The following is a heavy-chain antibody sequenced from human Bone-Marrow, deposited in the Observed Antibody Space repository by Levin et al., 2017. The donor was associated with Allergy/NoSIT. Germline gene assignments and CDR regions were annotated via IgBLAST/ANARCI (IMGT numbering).Heavy chain of an antibody. Sequence: PGGSLRLSCAASGFNFNSYSMNWVRQAPGKGLEWVSSITSFSTYIEYADAVKGRFTMSRDNAKNSLLLQMNGLRAEDTAFYYCVRGKGLAGGVDYYNNGLDVWGQGTTVTVSS. D-gene: IGHD1-26*01. CDR2: ITSFSTYI. V-gene: IGHV3-21*01. CDR1: GFNFNSYS. J-gene: IGHJ6*02. CDR3: VRGKGLAGGVDYYNNGLDV.